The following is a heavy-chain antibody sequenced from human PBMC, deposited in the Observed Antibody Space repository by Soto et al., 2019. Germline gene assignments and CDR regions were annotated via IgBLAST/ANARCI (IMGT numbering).Heavy chain of an antibody. CDR3: ARRGVTTVTTFLDY. D-gene: IGHD4-17*01. CDR2: ISAIFGNT. CDR1: GYSFTSYG. Sequence: ASVKVSCKASGYSFTSYGISWVRQAPGQGLEWMGGISAIFGNTNYAQKFQGRVTITADTSTSTAYMELSSLRSEDTAVYYCARRGVTTVTTFLDYWGQGTLVTVSS. J-gene: IGHJ4*02. V-gene: IGHV1-18*01.